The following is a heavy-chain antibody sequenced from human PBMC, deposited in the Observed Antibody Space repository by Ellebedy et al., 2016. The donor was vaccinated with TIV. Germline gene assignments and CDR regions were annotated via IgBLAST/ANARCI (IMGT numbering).Heavy chain of an antibody. CDR2: IYTTGTT. J-gene: IGHJ6*02. CDR3: ATYYGSGSFSEAFDV. CDR1: GVVVNSKY. V-gene: IGHV3-66*01. D-gene: IGHD3-10*01. Sequence: PGGSLRLSCAASGVVVNSKYITWVRQAPGKGLEWVAVIYTTGTTYYADSVRARFHLSRDKSTNTFYLQINSLRAEDTAVYYCATYYGSGSFSEAFDVWGQGTTVTVSS.